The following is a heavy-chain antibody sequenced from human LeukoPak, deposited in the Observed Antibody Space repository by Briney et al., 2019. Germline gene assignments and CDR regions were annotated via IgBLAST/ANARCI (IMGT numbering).Heavy chain of an antibody. D-gene: IGHD6-19*01. CDR2: IKQDGSEK. V-gene: IGHV3-7*03. Sequence: GGSLRLSCAASGFTFSSYWMSWVRQAPGKGLEWVANIKQDGSEKYYVDSVKGRFTISRDNAKNSLFLQMNSLRVEDTAVYYCARPQEQWLVLAFDIWGQGTMVTVSS. J-gene: IGHJ3*02. CDR1: GFTFSSYW. CDR3: ARPQEQWLVLAFDI.